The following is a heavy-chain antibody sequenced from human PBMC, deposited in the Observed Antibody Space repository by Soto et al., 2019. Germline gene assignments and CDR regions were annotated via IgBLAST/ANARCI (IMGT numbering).Heavy chain of an antibody. V-gene: IGHV3-30*18. CDR1: GFTFSSYG. D-gene: IGHD6-25*01. CDR2: ISYDGSNK. Sequence: PGGSLRLSCAASGFTFSSYGMHWVRQAPGKGLEWVAVISYDGSNKYYADSVKGRFTISRDNSKNTLYLQMNSLRAEDTAVYYCAKAVETATIRPFDYWGQGTLVTVS. J-gene: IGHJ4*02. CDR3: AKAVETATIRPFDY.